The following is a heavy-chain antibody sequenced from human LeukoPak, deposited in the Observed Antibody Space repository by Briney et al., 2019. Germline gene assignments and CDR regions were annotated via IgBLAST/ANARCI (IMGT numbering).Heavy chain of an antibody. CDR3: ARAFTGYCNGGTCYSDN. CDR1: GFTFSSHW. D-gene: IGHD2-15*01. CDR2: IKEDGSDK. J-gene: IGHJ4*02. V-gene: IGHV3-7*01. Sequence: GGSLRLSCAASGFTFSSHWMTWVRQAPGKGLEWVAIIKEDGSDKYYVDSVKGRFTISRDNAKNSLYLQMNSLRAEDTAVYYCARAFTGYCNGGTCYSDNWGQGTLVTVSS.